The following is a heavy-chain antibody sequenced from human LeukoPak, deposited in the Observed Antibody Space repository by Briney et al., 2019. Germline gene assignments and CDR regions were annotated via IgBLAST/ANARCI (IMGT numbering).Heavy chain of an antibody. Sequence: ASVKVSCKASGYTFTAYYIHWVRQAPGQGLEWLGWISPNRGATKSAQKFQGRVTMTSDTSISTAYMELSRLTSDDTAVYYCARLGSGWLHFDYWGQGTLVTVSS. CDR1: GYTFTAYY. CDR2: ISPNRGAT. CDR3: ARLGSGWLHFDY. D-gene: IGHD6-19*01. J-gene: IGHJ4*02. V-gene: IGHV1-2*02.